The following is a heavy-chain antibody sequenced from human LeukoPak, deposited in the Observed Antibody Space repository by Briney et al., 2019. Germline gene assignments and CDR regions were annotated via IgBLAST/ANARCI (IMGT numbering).Heavy chain of an antibody. J-gene: IGHJ4*02. CDR2: ISPTGSTT. CDR1: GFSFSGHW. D-gene: IGHD6-6*01. V-gene: IGHV3-74*01. Sequence: GGSLRLSCTASGFSFSGHWMHWARQLPGEGLVWVSRISPTGSTTSYADSVKGRFTVSRDNAKNTLYLQVNNLRAADTAVYYCARGPNSNWSGLDFWGQGTLLAVSS. CDR3: ARGPNSNWSGLDF.